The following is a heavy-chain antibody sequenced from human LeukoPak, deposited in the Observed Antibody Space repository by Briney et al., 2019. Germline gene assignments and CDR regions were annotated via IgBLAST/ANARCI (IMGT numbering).Heavy chain of an antibody. J-gene: IGHJ4*02. D-gene: IGHD1-26*01. CDR2: ISAYNGNT. CDR3: ARWVRGRYSGSYYPDY. Sequence: ASVKVSCKASGYTFTSYGISWVRQALGQGLEWMGWISAYNGNTNYAQKLQGRVTMTTDTSTSTAYMELRSLRPDDTAVYYCARWVRGRYSGSYYPDYWGQGTLVTVSS. V-gene: IGHV1-18*01. CDR1: GYTFTSYG.